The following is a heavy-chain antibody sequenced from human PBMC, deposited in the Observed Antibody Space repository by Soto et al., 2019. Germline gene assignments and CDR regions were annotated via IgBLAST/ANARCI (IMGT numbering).Heavy chain of an antibody. D-gene: IGHD3-9*01. CDR1: GYSFTSYW. CDR2: IYPGDSDT. Sequence: PGESLKISCQGSGYSFTSYWIGWVRQMPGKGLEWMGIIYPGDSDTRYSPSFQGQVTISADKSISTAYLQWSSLKASDTAMYYCARRQNDYYDILTGYYDYYYGMDVWGQGTTVTVSS. J-gene: IGHJ6*02. V-gene: IGHV5-51*01. CDR3: ARRQNDYYDILTGYYDYYYGMDV.